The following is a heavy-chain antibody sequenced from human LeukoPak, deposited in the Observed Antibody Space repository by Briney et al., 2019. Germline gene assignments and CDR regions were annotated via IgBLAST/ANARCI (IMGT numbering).Heavy chain of an antibody. CDR2: ISGSGGST. CDR1: GFTLNSYA. V-gene: IGHV3-23*01. J-gene: IGHJ4*02. CDR3: AKFSYDSSGYYYEVGY. D-gene: IGHD3-22*01. Sequence: GGSLTLSCAPSGFTLNSYAMIWVRQAPGKALEWVSPISGSGGSTYYADSVKGRFTISRDNSKNTLYLQMNSLRAEDTAVYYCAKFSYDSSGYYYEVGYWGQGTLVTVSS.